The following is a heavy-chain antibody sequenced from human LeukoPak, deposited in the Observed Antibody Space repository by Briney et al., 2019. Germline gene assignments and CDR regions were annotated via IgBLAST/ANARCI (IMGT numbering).Heavy chain of an antibody. CDR2: IYTSGST. CDR1: GGSISSGSYY. V-gene: IGHV4-61*02. Sequence: SQTLSLTCTVSGGSISSGSYYWSWIRQPAGKGLEWIGRIYTSGSTNYNPSLKSRVTISVDTSKNQFSLKLSSVTAADTAVYYCARGTTRRPNWFDPWGQGTLATVSS. CDR3: ARGTTRRPNWFDP. J-gene: IGHJ5*02. D-gene: IGHD1-14*01.